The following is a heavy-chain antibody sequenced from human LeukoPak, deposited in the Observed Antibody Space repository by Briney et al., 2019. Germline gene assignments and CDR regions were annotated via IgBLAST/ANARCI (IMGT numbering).Heavy chain of an antibody. CDR1: GGSISSSSYY. Sequence: SSETLSLTCTVSGGSISSSSYYWGRIRQPPGKGLEWIGSIYYSGSTYYNPSLKSRVTISVDTSKNQFSLKLSSVTAADTAVYYCARPHGAYYYGSGSYYMDYFDYWGQGTLVTVSS. D-gene: IGHD3-10*01. V-gene: IGHV4-39*01. CDR2: IYYSGST. CDR3: ARPHGAYYYGSGSYYMDYFDY. J-gene: IGHJ4*02.